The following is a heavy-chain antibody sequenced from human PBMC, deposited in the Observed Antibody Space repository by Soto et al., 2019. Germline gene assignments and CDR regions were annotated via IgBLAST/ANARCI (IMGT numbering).Heavy chain of an antibody. CDR3: AREDYDILTGSRYYGMDV. D-gene: IGHD3-9*01. CDR2: IRNKANSYTT. J-gene: IGHJ6*02. CDR1: GFTFSDHY. Sequence: GGSLELSGAAPGFTFSDHYMAWVRQAPGKGLEGVGGIRNKANSYTTLYAAPGKGRFTISRDDSKASLSLQMNSLKTEDMAVYYCAREDYDILTGSRYYGMDVWGQGTTVTVSS. V-gene: IGHV3-72*01.